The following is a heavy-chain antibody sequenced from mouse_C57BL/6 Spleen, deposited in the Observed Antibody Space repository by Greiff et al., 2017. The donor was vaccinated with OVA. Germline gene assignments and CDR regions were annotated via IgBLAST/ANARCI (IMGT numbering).Heavy chain of an antibody. CDR2: IHPNSGST. V-gene: IGHV1-64*01. CDR1: GYTFTSYW. J-gene: IGHJ2*01. D-gene: IGHD1-1*01. CDR3: ARPYGSSPLLGY. Sequence: QVHVKQPGAELVKPGASVKLSCKASGYTFTSYWMHWVKQRPGQGLEWIGMIHPNSGSTNYNEKFKSKATLTVDKSSSTAYMQLSSLTSEDSAVYYCARPYGSSPLLGYWGQGTTLTVSS.